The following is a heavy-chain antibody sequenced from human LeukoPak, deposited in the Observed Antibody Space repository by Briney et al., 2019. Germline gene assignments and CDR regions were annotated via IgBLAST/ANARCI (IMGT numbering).Heavy chain of an antibody. CDR1: GFTFSSYS. CDR2: ISSSGSTI. Sequence: GGSLRLSCAASGFTFSSYSMNWVRQAPGKGLEWVSYISSSGSTIYYADSVKGRFTISRDNAKNSVYLQMSSLRAEDTAVYYCARDLRRVELRGVFDYWGQGTLVTVSS. J-gene: IGHJ4*02. D-gene: IGHD1-7*01. V-gene: IGHV3-48*04. CDR3: ARDLRRVELRGVFDY.